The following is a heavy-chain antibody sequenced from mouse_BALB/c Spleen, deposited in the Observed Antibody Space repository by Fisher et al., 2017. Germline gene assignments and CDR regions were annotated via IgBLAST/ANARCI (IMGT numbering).Heavy chain of an antibody. CDR3: ARLRDGYEDY. D-gene: IGHD2-14*01. V-gene: IGHV5-12-1*01. Sequence: RFTISRDNAKNTLYLQMSSLKSEDTAMYYCARLRDGYEDYWGQGTSVTVS. J-gene: IGHJ4*01.